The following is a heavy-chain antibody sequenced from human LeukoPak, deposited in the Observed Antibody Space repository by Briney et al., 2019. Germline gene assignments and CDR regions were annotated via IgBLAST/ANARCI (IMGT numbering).Heavy chain of an antibody. Sequence: SQTLSLTCTVSGGSISSGDYYWSWIRQPPGKGLEWIGYIYYSGSTNYNPSLKSRVTISVDTSKNQFSLKLSSVTAADTAVYYCAREIVPAASWFDPWGQGTLVTVSS. CDR3: AREIVPAASWFDP. D-gene: IGHD2-2*01. CDR1: GGSISSGDYY. J-gene: IGHJ5*02. CDR2: IYYSGST. V-gene: IGHV4-61*08.